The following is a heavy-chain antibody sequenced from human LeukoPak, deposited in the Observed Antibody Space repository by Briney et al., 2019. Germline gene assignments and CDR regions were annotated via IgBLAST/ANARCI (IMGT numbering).Heavy chain of an antibody. J-gene: IGHJ4*02. V-gene: IGHV1-69*05. D-gene: IGHD4-11*01. CDR3: ARLEATVTGDY. Sequence: SVKVSCKASGGTFSSYAISWVRQAPGQGLEWMGGIIPIFGTANYAQKFQGRVTITTDESTSTAYMKLSSLRSEDTAVYYCARLEATVTGDYWGQGTLVTVSS. CDR1: GGTFSSYA. CDR2: IIPIFGTA.